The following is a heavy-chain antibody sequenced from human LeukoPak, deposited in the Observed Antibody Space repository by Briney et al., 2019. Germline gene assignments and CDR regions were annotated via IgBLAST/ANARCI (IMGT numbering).Heavy chain of an antibody. V-gene: IGHV3-48*03. CDR1: GFSFSNYE. D-gene: IGHD1-1*01. J-gene: IGHJ4*02. CDR2: INPGGSII. Sequence: GGSLRLSCVASGFSFSNYEMNWVRQAPGRGLEWVSSINPGGSIIFYSDSVKGRFTISRDNAKNSLHLQMSSLRAEDTALYFCASGIRERGFDYWGQGTLVTVSS. CDR3: ASGIRERGFDY.